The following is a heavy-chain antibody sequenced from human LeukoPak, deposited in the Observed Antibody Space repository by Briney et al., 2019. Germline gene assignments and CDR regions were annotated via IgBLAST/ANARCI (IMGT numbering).Heavy chain of an antibody. D-gene: IGHD3-22*01. CDR3: ARDLTPQNYYDSSGYPGY. V-gene: IGHV1-2*02. CDR1: GYTFTGYY. CDR2: INPNSGGT. J-gene: IGHJ4*02. Sequence: ASVKVSCKASGYTFTGYYMHWVRQAPGQGLEWMGWINPNSGGTNYAQKFQGRVTMTRDTSISTAYMELSRLRSDDTAVYYCARDLTPQNYYDSSGYPGYWGQGTLVTVSS.